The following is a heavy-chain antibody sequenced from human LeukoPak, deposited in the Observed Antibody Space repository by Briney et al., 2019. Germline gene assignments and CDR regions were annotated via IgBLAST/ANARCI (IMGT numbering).Heavy chain of an antibody. Sequence: SVKVSCKASGFTCTSSAVQWVRQASGQRLEWIGWIVVGSGNTNYAQRFQERVTITRDMSTSTAYMELSSLRSEDTAVYYCAAAYCGGDCYSSPGDYWGQGTLVTVSS. V-gene: IGHV1-58*01. CDR2: IVVGSGNT. CDR1: GFTCTSSA. D-gene: IGHD2-21*02. CDR3: AAAYCGGDCYSSPGDY. J-gene: IGHJ4*02.